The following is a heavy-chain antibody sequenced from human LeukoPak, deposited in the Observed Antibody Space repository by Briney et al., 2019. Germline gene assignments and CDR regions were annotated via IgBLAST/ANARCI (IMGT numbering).Heavy chain of an antibody. CDR3: ARHNSPSSGYNALNI. J-gene: IGHJ3*02. D-gene: IGHD3-22*01. V-gene: IGHV5-51*01. CDR2: IYPGASDT. CDR1: GYTFTRFC. Sequence: GESLKISCKGSGYTFTRFCIAWVRQMPGKGLEWMGIIYPGASDTRYSPSFEGQVTISVDKSITTAYLQWSSLKASDTAMYYCARHNSPSSGYNALNIWGQGTMVTVSS.